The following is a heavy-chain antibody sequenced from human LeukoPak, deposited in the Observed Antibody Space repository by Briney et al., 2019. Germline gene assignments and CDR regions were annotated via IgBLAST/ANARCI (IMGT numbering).Heavy chain of an antibody. CDR2: IKQEGSEE. CDR3: ARVDSSSFYYYYNMDV. Sequence: GGSLRLSCAASGFTFSRYWMSWVRQAPGKGLEWVANIKQEGSEEYYVDSVKGRFTISRDDAKRSLYLQMNSLRAEDTDVYYCARVDSSSFYYYYNMDVWGTGTTVTVSS. V-gene: IGHV3-7*01. D-gene: IGHD6-6*01. J-gene: IGHJ6*03. CDR1: GFTFSRYW.